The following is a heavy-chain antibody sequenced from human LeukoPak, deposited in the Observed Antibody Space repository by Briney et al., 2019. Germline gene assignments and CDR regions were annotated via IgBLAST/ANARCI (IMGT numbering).Heavy chain of an antibody. Sequence: GASVKVSCKASGYTFTSYGISWVRQAPGQGLEWMGWISAYNGNTNYAQKLQGRVTMTTDTSTSTAYMELRGLRSDDTAVYYCAREGYCSGGSCYFDGWFDPWGQGTLVTVSS. D-gene: IGHD2-15*01. J-gene: IGHJ5*02. CDR2: ISAYNGNT. CDR3: AREGYCSGGSCYFDGWFDP. CDR1: GYTFTSYG. V-gene: IGHV1-18*01.